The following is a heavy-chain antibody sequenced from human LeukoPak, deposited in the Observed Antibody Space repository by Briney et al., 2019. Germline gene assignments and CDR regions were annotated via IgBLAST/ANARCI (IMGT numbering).Heavy chain of an antibody. J-gene: IGHJ5*02. CDR1: GGSFSGYY. Sequence: SETLSLTCAVYGGSFSGYYWSWIRQPPGKGLKWIGEINHSGSTNYNPSLKSRATISVDTSKNQFSLKLSSVTAADTAMYYCARGSTDGYCSGGSCYSTSNWFDPWGQGTLVTVSS. CDR3: ARGSTDGYCSGGSCYSTSNWFDP. V-gene: IGHV4-34*01. CDR2: INHSGST. D-gene: IGHD2-15*01.